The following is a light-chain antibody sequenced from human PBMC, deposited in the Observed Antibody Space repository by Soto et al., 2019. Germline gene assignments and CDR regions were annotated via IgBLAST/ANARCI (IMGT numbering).Light chain of an antibody. CDR2: DAS. CDR3: QQCETYLKP. Sequence: DIQMTQSPSTLSAFVGDRVXXXXXASQSINKWLAWYQQKPGKAPKILIYDASRLAIGVPARFSGSGSGTEFTLTISRVQPEDFATYYCQQCETYLKPFGQGTMVDIK. J-gene: IGKJ1*01. CDR1: QSINKW. V-gene: IGKV1-5*01.